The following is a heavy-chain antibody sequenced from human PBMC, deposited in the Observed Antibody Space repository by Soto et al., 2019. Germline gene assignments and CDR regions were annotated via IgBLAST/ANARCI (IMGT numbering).Heavy chain of an antibody. CDR2: ISSRSSTI. J-gene: IGHJ5*02. Sequence: GGSLRLSCAASGFSFSTYNMNWVRQAPGRGLEWVSYISSRSSTIYHADSVKGRFTISRDNSKNTLYLQMNSLRAEDTAVYYCAKPAAAGTFNWFDPWGQGTLVTVSS. CDR1: GFSFSTYN. CDR3: AKPAAAGTFNWFDP. D-gene: IGHD6-13*01. V-gene: IGHV3-48*01.